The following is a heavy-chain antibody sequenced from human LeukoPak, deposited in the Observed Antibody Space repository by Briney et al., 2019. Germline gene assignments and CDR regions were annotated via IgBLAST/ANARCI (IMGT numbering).Heavy chain of an antibody. CDR2: IYTDGSST. V-gene: IGHV3-74*01. CDR1: GFTFSSYW. CDR3: AKRGMTTIKEGFDY. Sequence: GGSLRLSCAASGFTFSSYWMHWVRQAPGKGLVWVSLIYTDGSSTYYADSVKGRFTISRDNSKNTLYLQMGSLRAEDTAVYYCAKRGMTTIKEGFDYWGQGTLVTVSS. D-gene: IGHD5-24*01. J-gene: IGHJ4*02.